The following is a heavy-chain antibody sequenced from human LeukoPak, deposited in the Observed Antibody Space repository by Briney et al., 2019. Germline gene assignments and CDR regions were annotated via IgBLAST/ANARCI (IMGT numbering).Heavy chain of an antibody. Sequence: SETLSFTCTVSGGSISSYYWSWIRQPRGKGLEWIGYIYTSGSTNYNPSLKSRVTISVDTSKNQFSLKLSSVTAADTAVYYCARHENNWNFDYWGQGTLVTVSS. CDR1: GGSISSYY. J-gene: IGHJ4*02. D-gene: IGHD1-20*01. CDR2: IYTSGST. CDR3: ARHENNWNFDY. V-gene: IGHV4-4*09.